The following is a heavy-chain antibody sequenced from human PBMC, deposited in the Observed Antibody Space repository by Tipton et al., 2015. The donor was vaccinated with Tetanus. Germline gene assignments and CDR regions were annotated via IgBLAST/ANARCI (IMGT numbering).Heavy chain of an antibody. CDR2: VYYSGSA. V-gene: IGHV4-39*07. D-gene: IGHD1-14*01. Sequence: TLSLTCTVSRGFVSSTSSYWGWIRQPPGKGLEWIGYVYYSGSATYNPSLKRRVVISVDTSKDQFSLKMNSVTAADTAVYYCARGHINRPETGDFWGQGTLVTVSS. CDR3: ARGHINRPETGDF. J-gene: IGHJ4*02. CDR1: RGFVSSTSSY.